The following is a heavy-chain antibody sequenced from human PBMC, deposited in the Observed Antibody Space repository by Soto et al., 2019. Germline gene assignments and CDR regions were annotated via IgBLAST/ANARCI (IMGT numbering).Heavy chain of an antibody. CDR1: GDTFNKYT. CDR2: IIPIYGTA. V-gene: IGHV1-69*01. D-gene: IGHD5-12*01. Sequence: QVQLVQSGAEVKEPGSSVKVSCKVSGDTFNKYTINWVRQAPGQGLEWMAGIIPIYGTANYALKFHDRIKVTADESTGTAYMELNSLTSEDTGIYYCARDGHGYNYWYFDLWGRGTLITVSS. CDR3: ARDGHGYNYWYFDL. J-gene: IGHJ2*01.